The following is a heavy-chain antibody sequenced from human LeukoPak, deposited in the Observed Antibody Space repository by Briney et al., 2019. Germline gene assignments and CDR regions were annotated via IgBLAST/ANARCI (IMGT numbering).Heavy chain of an antibody. V-gene: IGHV4-30-4*01. CDR1: GGSISSGDYY. J-gene: IGHJ2*01. CDR2: IYYSGST. Sequence: SQTLSLTCTVSGGSISSGDYYWSWIRQPPGKGLEWIGYIYYSGSTYYNPSLKSRVTISVDTSKNQFSLKLSSVTAADTAVYYCARHGPVLGYFDLWGRGTLVTVSS. CDR3: ARHGPVLGYFDL.